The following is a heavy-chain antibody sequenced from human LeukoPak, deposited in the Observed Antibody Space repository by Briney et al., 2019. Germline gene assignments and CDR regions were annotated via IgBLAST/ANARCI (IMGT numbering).Heavy chain of an antibody. CDR1: GGSISSSSYY. D-gene: IGHD5-18*01. CDR2: VYYSLNT. CDR3: ARHGVSSYGSSFDY. J-gene: IGHJ4*02. Sequence: SETLSLTCTVSGGSISSSSYYWGWVRQPPGKGLEWIGSVYYSLNTHYKPSLKSRVTISVDTSKNQFSLKLSSVTAADTAVYYCARHGVSSYGSSFDYWGQGTLVTVSS. V-gene: IGHV4-39*01.